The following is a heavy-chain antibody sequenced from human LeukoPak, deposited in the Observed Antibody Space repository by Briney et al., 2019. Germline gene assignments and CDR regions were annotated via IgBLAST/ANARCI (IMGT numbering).Heavy chain of an antibody. CDR2: VSYDGTNE. Sequence: GGSLRLSCAASGFTFSDYGMHWVRQAPGKGLEWVAVVSYDGTNEKYADPVKGRFTISRDKSKNTLSLQMNILRADDTAVYYCAKDWANGDYIDHWGQGTLVTVSS. V-gene: IGHV3-30*18. J-gene: IGHJ4*02. D-gene: IGHD2-8*01. CDR3: AKDWANGDYIDH. CDR1: GFTFSDYG.